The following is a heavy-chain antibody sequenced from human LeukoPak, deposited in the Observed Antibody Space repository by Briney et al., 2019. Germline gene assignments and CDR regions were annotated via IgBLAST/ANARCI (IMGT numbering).Heavy chain of an antibody. CDR3: ARGRRLVTHRNVYLDY. CDR2: ISYDGSNK. Sequence: GRSLRLSCAASGFTFSSYAMHWLRQAPGKGLEWVAVISYDGSNKYYADSVKRRFTISRDNPKNTLYLQMNSLRAEDAAVYYCARGRRLVTHRNVYLDYWGQGNLVTVSS. V-gene: IGHV3-30*04. CDR1: GFTFSSYA. D-gene: IGHD4-17*01. J-gene: IGHJ4*02.